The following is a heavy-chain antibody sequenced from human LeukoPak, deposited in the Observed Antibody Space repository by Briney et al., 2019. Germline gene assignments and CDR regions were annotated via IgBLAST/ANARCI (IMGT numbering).Heavy chain of an antibody. V-gene: IGHV3-21*01. CDR2: ISSSSSYI. J-gene: IGHJ4*02. Sequence: PGGSLRLSCAASGFTFSSYSMNWVRQAPGKGLEWVSSISSSSSYIYYADSVKGRFTISRDNAKNSLYLQMNSLRAEDTAVYYCARDRVNGDYEKYFDYWGQGTLVTVSS. CDR1: GFTFSSYS. CDR3: ARDRVNGDYEKYFDY. D-gene: IGHD4-17*01.